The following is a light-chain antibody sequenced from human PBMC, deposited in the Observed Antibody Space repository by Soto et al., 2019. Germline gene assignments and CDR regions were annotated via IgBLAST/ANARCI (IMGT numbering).Light chain of an antibody. CDR3: QQYNNWPYT. CDR2: GAS. Sequence: EIVMTQSPATLSVSPGERATLSCRASQSVSSNVAWDQQKPGQAPRLLIYGASTRATGIPARFSGSRSGTEFTLTISSLQSEDFAVYYCQQYNNWPYTFGQGTKLEIK. J-gene: IGKJ2*01. V-gene: IGKV3-15*01. CDR1: QSVSSN.